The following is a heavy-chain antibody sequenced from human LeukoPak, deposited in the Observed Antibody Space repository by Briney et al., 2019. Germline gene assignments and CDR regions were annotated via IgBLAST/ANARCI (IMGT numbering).Heavy chain of an antibody. V-gene: IGHV1-18*01. CDR1: GGTFSSYA. CDR3: ARDEAIPGYLGL. Sequence: ASVKVSCKASGGTFSSYAISWVRQAPGQGLEWMGWISAYNGNTNYAQKLQGRVTMTTDTSTSTAYMELRSLRSDDTAVYYCARDEAIPGYLGLWGQGTLVTVSS. CDR2: ISAYNGNT. D-gene: IGHD3-9*01. J-gene: IGHJ4*02.